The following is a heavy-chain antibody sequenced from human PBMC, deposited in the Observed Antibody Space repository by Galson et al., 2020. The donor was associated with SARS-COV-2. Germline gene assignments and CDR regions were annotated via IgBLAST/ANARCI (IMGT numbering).Heavy chain of an antibody. J-gene: IGHJ6*03. D-gene: IGHD2-15*01. V-gene: IGHV4-39*07. Sequence: SETLSLTCTVSGGSISSSSYYWGWIRQPPGKGLEWIGSIYYSGSTYYNPSLKSRVTISVDTSKNQFSLKLGSVTAADTAVYYCAILPLGTDCSGGSCYYYYYYMDVWGKGTTVTVSS. CDR3: AILPLGTDCSGGSCYYYYYYMDV. CDR2: IYYSGST. CDR1: GGSISSSSYY.